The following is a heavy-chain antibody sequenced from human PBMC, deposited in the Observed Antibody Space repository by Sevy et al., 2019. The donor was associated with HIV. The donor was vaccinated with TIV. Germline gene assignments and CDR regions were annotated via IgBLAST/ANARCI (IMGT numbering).Heavy chain of an antibody. CDR1: GYTFTGYY. V-gene: IGHV1-2*02. J-gene: IGHJ4*02. CDR2: INPNSGGT. Sequence: TSAKVSCKASGYTFTGYYMHWVRQAPGQGLEWMGWINPNSGGTNYAQKFQGRVTMTRDTSISTAYMELSRLRSDDTAVYYCARDQWALPPFPPTNWGQGTLVHVSS. CDR3: ARDQWALPPFPPTN. D-gene: IGHD1-26*01.